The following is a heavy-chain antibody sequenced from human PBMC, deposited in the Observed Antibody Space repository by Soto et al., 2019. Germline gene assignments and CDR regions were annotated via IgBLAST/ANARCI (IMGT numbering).Heavy chain of an antibody. J-gene: IGHJ1*01. D-gene: IGHD6-19*01. V-gene: IGHV3-21*01. Sequence: SGGSLRLSCAASGFIFTSYSMVWVRLAPGKGLEWVASISSGSDSIFYADSVKGRFTVSRDNAKKSLFLQMNNLRAEDTAVYFCARDRSADRFVQYFQHWGQGTQVTFSS. CDR3: ARDRSADRFVQYFQH. CDR1: GFIFTSYS. CDR2: ISSGSDSI.